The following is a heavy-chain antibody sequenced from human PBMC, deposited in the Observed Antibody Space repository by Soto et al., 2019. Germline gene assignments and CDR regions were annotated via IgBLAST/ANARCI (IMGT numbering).Heavy chain of an antibody. D-gene: IGHD1-26*01. J-gene: IGHJ4*02. CDR2: IYSGGST. CDR1: GFSVSTSY. CDR3: ARGRGSLYYFDF. Sequence: GGSLRLPCAGSGFSVSTSYMPWGRQAPGKGLGWVSVIYSGGSTYYADSVKGRFTISRDNSKNTLHLQMNSLRAEDTSVYYCARGRGSLYYFDFCGRGPLVTVST. V-gene: IGHV3-53*01.